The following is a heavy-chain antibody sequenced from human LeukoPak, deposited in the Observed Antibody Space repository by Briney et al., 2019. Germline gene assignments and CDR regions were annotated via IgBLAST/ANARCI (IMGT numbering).Heavy chain of an antibody. J-gene: IGHJ4*02. CDR3: ARDYGDY. Sequence: QPGGSLRLSCAASGFTFTNYWMSWVRQAPGKGLEWVANINQDGSEKYYVDSVKGRFTISRDNAKNSLYLQMNSLRAEDTAVYYCARDYGDYWGQGTLVTVSS. V-gene: IGHV3-7*01. CDR2: INQDGSEK. D-gene: IGHD4-17*01. CDR1: GFTFTNYW.